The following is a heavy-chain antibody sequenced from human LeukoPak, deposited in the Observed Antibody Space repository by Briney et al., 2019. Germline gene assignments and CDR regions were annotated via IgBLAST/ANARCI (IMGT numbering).Heavy chain of an antibody. CDR3: ARGGRDLYTDSSGYLLSSFDY. Sequence: PGGSLRLSCAASGFTFSSYAMHCVRQAPGKGLEYVSAISSNGDSTYYADSVKGRFTISRDNSKNTLYLQMGSLRAEDMAVYYCARGGRDLYTDSSGYLLSSFDYWGQGTLVTVSS. CDR1: GFTFSSYA. CDR2: ISSNGDST. J-gene: IGHJ4*02. D-gene: IGHD3-22*01. V-gene: IGHV3-64*02.